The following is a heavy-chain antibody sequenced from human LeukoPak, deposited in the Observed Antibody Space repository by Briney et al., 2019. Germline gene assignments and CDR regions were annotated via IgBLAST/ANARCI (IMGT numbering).Heavy chain of an antibody. CDR1: GGSISSYY. J-gene: IGHJ4*02. Sequence: SETLSLTCTVSGGSISSYYWSWIRQPPGKGLEWIGYIYYSGSTNYNPSLKSRVTISVDTSKNQFSLKLSSVTAADTAVYYCARTRGGGSYCIWLDFDYWGQGTLVTVSS. V-gene: IGHV4-59*08. CDR3: ARTRGGGSYCIWLDFDY. D-gene: IGHD1-26*01. CDR2: IYYSGST.